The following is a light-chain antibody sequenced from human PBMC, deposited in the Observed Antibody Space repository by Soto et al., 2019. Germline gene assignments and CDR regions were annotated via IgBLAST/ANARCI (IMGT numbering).Light chain of an antibody. CDR1: QSVSSSS. Sequence: EIVLTQSPGTLSLSPGERATLSCRASQSVSSSSLAWYQQKPGQAPRLLIYGASSRATGIPDRFSGSGSGTDFTLTISRQEPEDFAVYYCHQYGSSPRTFGQGTQVEIK. J-gene: IGKJ1*01. CDR2: GAS. V-gene: IGKV3-20*01. CDR3: HQYGSSPRT.